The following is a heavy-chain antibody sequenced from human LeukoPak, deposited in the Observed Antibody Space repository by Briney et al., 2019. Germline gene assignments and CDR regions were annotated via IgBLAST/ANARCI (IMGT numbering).Heavy chain of an antibody. V-gene: IGHV1-2*02. CDR2: INPNSGDT. J-gene: IGHJ3*02. Sequence: ASVKVSCKASGYTLTDYYMHWVRQAPGQGLEWMGWINPNSGDTNYEQKFQGRVTMTRDTSISTDYMELSRLTSDDTAVYYCARDRGDWDAFDIWGQGTMVTVSS. D-gene: IGHD3-10*01. CDR1: GYTLTDYY. CDR3: ARDRGDWDAFDI.